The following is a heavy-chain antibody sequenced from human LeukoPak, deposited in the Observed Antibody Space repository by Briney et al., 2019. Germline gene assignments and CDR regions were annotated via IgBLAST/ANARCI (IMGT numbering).Heavy chain of an antibody. J-gene: IGHJ4*02. CDR1: GFTFSSYG. D-gene: IGHD2-8*01. V-gene: IGHV3-33*01. CDR2: IWYDGSNK. Sequence: PGGSLRLSCAASGFTFSSYGMHWVRQAPGKGLEWVAVIWYDGSNKYYAGSVKGRFTISRDNAKNTLYLQMNSLRAEDTAVYYCARDLGYRTNGVCHTRFDYWGQGTLVAVSS. CDR3: ARDLGYRTNGVCHTRFDY.